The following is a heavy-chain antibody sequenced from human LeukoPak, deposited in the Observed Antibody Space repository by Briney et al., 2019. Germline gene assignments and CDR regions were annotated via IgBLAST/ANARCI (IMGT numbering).Heavy chain of an antibody. V-gene: IGHV3-30*03. CDR1: GFTFSSYS. CDR3: VRDGVAY. D-gene: IGHD2-15*01. CDR2: ISYDGTKK. Sequence: GGSLRLSCAASGFTFSSYSMNWVRQAPGKGLEWVAIISYDGTKKYYADSVKGRFTISRDNSKSTVYLQMNSLRVEDTAVYCCVRDGVAYWGQGALVTVSS. J-gene: IGHJ4*02.